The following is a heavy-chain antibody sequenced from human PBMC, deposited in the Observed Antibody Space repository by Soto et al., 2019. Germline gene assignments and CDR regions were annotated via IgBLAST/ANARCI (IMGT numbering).Heavy chain of an antibody. CDR1: GFSFGSYA. V-gene: IGHV3-23*01. CDR2: ISGSDGKT. J-gene: IGHJ4*02. D-gene: IGHD3-3*01. Sequence: GGSLRLSCAASGFSFGSYALSWVRQAPGKGLEWVSTISGSDGKTFYADSVKGRFSISRDTSQSTLYLQMNSLRADDTAMYYCARWSYLDYWGQGARVTGSS. CDR3: ARWSYLDY.